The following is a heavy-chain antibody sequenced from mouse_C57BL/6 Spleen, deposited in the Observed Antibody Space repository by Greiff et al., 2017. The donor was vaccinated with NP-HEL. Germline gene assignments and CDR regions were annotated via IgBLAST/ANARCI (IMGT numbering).Heavy chain of an antibody. CDR3: ARGGLGLAYFDY. CDR2: IYPSDSET. Sequence: QVQLQQPGAELVRPGSSVKLSCKASGYTFTSYWMDWVKQRPGQGLEWIGNIYPSDSETQYNQKFKDKATLTVDKSSSTAYMQLSSLTSEDSAVYYCARGGLGLAYFDYWGQGTTLTVSS. CDR1: GYTFTSYW. D-gene: IGHD3-3*01. V-gene: IGHV1-61*01. J-gene: IGHJ2*01.